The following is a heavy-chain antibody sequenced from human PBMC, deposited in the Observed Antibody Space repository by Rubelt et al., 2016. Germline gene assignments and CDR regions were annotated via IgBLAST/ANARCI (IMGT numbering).Heavy chain of an antibody. CDR1: GFTLDDYG. D-gene: IGHD1-26*01. CDR3: AKVGGGRVGAFDY. Sequence: EVQLVESGGGVVRPGGSLRLSCAASGFTLDDYGMGWVRQAPGKGLEWVPAFGGRGGSKYYADSVKGRFTISRDNSKNTLYLQMNSLRAEDTAVYYCAKVGGGRVGAFDYWGQGTLVTVSS. V-gene: IGHV3-23*04. CDR2: FGGRGGSK. J-gene: IGHJ4*02.